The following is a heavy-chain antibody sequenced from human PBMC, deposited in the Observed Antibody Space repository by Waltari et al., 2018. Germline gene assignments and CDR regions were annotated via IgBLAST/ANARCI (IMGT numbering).Heavy chain of an antibody. CDR1: GSTFTSYS. J-gene: IGHJ4*02. CDR2: INAGNGNT. D-gene: IGHD6-13*01. CDR3: AKAYSWYNLWDY. V-gene: IGHV1-3*01. Sequence: QVQLVQSGAEVKKPGASVKVSCKASGSTFTSYSMPWVRQAPGQRLEWMGWINAGNGNTKYSQKFQGRVTITRDTSASTAYMELSSLRSEDTAVYYCAKAYSWYNLWDYWGQGTLVTVSS.